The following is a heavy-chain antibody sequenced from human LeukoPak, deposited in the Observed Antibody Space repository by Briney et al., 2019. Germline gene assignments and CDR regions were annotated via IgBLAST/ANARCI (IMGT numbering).Heavy chain of an antibody. CDR3: ARDNGYRTPHYFDF. V-gene: IGHV1-8*01. CDR2: MNPNSGNT. CDR1: GYTFASYD. J-gene: IGHJ4*02. Sequence: GASVKVSCKASGYTFASYDVNWVRQAPGQGLEWMGWMNPNSGNTVFAQKFQGRVTMTRNTSISTAYMELTSLTSEDTAVYYCARDNGYRTPHYFDFWGQGTLVTVSS. D-gene: IGHD5-18*01.